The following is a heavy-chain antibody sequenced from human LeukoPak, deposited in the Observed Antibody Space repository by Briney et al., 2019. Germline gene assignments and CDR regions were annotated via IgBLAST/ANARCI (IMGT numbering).Heavy chain of an antibody. Sequence: SVQVSCQASGYTFTSYGISRVRQAPGQGLEWMGWISAYNGNTNYAQKLQGRVTMTTDTSTSTAYMELRSLRSDDTAVYYCARGDSSGYYFGYFDYWGQGTLVTVSS. CDR3: ARGDSSGYYFGYFDY. D-gene: IGHD3-22*01. CDR2: ISAYNGNT. V-gene: IGHV1-18*01. CDR1: GYTFTSYG. J-gene: IGHJ4*02.